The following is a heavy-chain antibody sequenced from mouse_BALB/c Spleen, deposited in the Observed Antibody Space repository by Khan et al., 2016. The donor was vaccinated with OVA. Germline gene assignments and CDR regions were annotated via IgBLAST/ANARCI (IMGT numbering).Heavy chain of an antibody. CDR2: INPSDSES. D-gene: IGHD2-2*01. J-gene: IGHJ3*01. V-gene: IGHV1-52*01. CDR1: GYTFTSYW. CDR3: ARREKYGYDPSWFAY. Sequence: QVQLQQPGAELVRPGASVKLSCKASGYTFTSYWMNWVRQRPRQDLEWIGKINPSDSESHYNQIFKDKATLTVDKSSGTAYMQLSSLTSEDSAVYYCARREKYGYDPSWFAYWGQGTLVSVSA.